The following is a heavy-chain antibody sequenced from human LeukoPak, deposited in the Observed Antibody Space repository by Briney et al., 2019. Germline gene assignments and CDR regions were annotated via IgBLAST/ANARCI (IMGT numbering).Heavy chain of an antibody. CDR1: GFTFDSYP. CDR3: AKGGNDFDY. D-gene: IGHD3-16*01. CDR2: ISDTGGGT. J-gene: IGHJ4*02. Sequence: PGGSLRLSCAASGFTFDSYPMNWVRQAPGKGLEWVSGISDTGGGTYYADSVKGRFTISRDNSKNTLYLQMNSLRTADTAIYYCAKGGNDFDYWGQGTLVTAYS. V-gene: IGHV3-23*01.